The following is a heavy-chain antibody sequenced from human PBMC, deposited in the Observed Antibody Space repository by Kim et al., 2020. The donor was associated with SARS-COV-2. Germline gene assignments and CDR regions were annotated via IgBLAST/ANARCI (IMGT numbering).Heavy chain of an antibody. CDR1: GFTFSDHY. CDR3: AREGDYNVEEVTFGGVYDAFDI. J-gene: IGHJ3*02. Sequence: GGSLRLSCAASGFTFSDHYMDWVRQAPGKGLEWVGRTRNKANSYTTEYAASVKGRFTISRDDSKNSLYLQMNSLKTEDTAVYYCAREGDYNVEEVTFGGVYDAFDIWGQGTMVTVSS. V-gene: IGHV3-72*01. CDR2: TRNKANSYTT. D-gene: IGHD3-16*01.